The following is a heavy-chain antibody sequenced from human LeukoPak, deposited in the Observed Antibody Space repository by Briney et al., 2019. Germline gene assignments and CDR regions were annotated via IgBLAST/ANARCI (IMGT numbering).Heavy chain of an antibody. D-gene: IGHD3-10*01. CDR1: GFTFSSYS. J-gene: IGHJ3*02. CDR3: ARARVRGVIGAFDI. Sequence: PGGSLRLSCAASGFTFSSYSMNWVRQAPGKGLEWVSYISSSSSTIYYADSVKGRFTISRDNAKNSLYLQMNSLGAEDTAVYYCARARVRGVIGAFDIWGQGTMVTVSS. CDR2: ISSSSSTI. V-gene: IGHV3-48*01.